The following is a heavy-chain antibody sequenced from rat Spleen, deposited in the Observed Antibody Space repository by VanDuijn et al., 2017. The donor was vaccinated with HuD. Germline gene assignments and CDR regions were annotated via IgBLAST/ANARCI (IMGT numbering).Heavy chain of an antibody. CDR3: ARHAVGAGFAY. D-gene: IGHD5-1*01. CDR2: MWSGGNT. V-gene: IGHV2-45*01. CDR1: GFSLASYN. J-gene: IGHJ3*01. Sequence: QVQLMESGPGLVQPSEPLSLTCSVSGFSLASYNVHWVRQPPGKGLEWMGVMWSGGNTDYNSALTSRLSISRDTSKNQVFLKMNSLQTEDTATYYCARHAVGAGFAYWGQGTLVTVSS.